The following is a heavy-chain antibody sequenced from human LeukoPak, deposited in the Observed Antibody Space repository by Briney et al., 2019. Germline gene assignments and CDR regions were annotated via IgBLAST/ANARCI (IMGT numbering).Heavy chain of an antibody. Sequence: GGSLRLSCAASGFTVSSNYMSWVRQAPGKGLEWVSVIYSGGSTYYADSVKGLFTISRDNPKGTLFLQMNSLRTEDTAVYYCAKRSNFWTGYLDYWGQGTLVTVSS. V-gene: IGHV3-53*01. CDR2: IYSGGST. J-gene: IGHJ4*02. D-gene: IGHD3/OR15-3a*01. CDR1: GFTVSSNY. CDR3: AKRSNFWTGYLDY.